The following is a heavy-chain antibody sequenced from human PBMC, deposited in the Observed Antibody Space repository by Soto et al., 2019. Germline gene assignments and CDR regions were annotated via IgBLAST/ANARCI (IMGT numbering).Heavy chain of an antibody. CDR3: VRRGIGTAGVRDY. CDR1: GFIFSDYG. D-gene: IGHD6-13*01. CDR2: IWTDGSNK. Sequence: QVQLVESGGGVVHPGRSLRLSCTASGFIFSDYGMQWVRQAPGKGLEWVAVIWTDGSNKYHADSLKGRFTISRDNSKNKVYLQMNSLRVEDTAVYYCVRRGIGTAGVRDYWGQGTLVIVSS. V-gene: IGHV3-33*01. J-gene: IGHJ4*02.